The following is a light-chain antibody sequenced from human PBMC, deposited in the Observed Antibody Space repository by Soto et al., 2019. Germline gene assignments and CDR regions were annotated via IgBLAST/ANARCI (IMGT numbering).Light chain of an antibody. CDR1: QGISRS. CDR2: AAS. CDR3: QQRSNWPIT. Sequence: DIQMTQSPSSVSASVGERVIISCQASQGISRSLAWYQQKPGKAPKLLIYAASSLQSGVPSRFSGSGSGTDFTLTISSLEPEDFAVYYCQQRSNWPITFGQGTRLEIK. J-gene: IGKJ5*01. V-gene: IGKV1-12*01.